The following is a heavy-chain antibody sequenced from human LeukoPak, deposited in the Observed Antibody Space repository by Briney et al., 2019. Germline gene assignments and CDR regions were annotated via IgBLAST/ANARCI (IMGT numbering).Heavy chain of an antibody. CDR2: IYSSGNT. Sequence: GGSLRLSCAASGFTVSSNYMSWVRQAPGKGLEWVSVIYSSGNTYYADSVRGRFTISRDNSKNTLYLQMNSLRAEDTAVYYCAREKNDIVLTSYYFDYWGQGTLVTVSS. J-gene: IGHJ4*02. CDR3: AREKNDIVLTSYYFDY. V-gene: IGHV3-53*01. D-gene: IGHD5-12*01. CDR1: GFTVSSNY.